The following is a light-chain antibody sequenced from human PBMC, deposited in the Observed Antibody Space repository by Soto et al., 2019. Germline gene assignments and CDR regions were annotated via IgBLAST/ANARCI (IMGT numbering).Light chain of an antibody. CDR2: GTS. V-gene: IGKV3-20*01. Sequence: EIALTQSPGTLSLSPGERATLSCRASQYVSTTFFAWYQQKPGQAPRLLIYGTSNRATGIRDRFSGSGSGTDFTLTISRPEPEDFAVYFCQQYGSSPLTFAGGTRMETK. CDR3: QQYGSSPLT. J-gene: IGKJ4*01. CDR1: QYVSTTF.